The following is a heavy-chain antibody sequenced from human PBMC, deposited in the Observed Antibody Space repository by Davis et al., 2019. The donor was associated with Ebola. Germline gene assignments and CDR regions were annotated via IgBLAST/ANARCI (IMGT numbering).Heavy chain of an antibody. CDR3: AKDISTGTSSFDY. Sequence: SLKLSCAASGFTFDDYAMHWVRQAPGKGLEWVSGISWNSGSLGYADSVKGRFTIYRDNAKNSLYLQMNSLRAEDTALYYCAKDISTGTSSFDYWGQGTLVTVSS. J-gene: IGHJ4*02. CDR1: GFTFDDYA. CDR2: ISWNSGSL. D-gene: IGHD1-7*01. V-gene: IGHV3-9*01.